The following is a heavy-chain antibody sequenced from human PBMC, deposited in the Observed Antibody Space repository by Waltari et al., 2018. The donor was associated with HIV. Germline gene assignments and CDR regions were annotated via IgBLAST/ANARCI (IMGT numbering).Heavy chain of an antibody. CDR1: GYTFTSYA. D-gene: IGHD3-22*01. V-gene: IGHV1-3*01. CDR3: TRAAHSYYDSSPYYFDY. CDR2: INAGNGNT. J-gene: IGHJ4*02. Sequence: QVQLVQSGAEVKKPGASVKVSCKASGYTFTSYAMHWVRQAPAQRLEWMGWINAGNGNTKYSRKFQGGDTITRDTSARTAYMGLSSLRSEETAVYYCTRAAHSYYDSSPYYFDYWGQGSLVTVSS.